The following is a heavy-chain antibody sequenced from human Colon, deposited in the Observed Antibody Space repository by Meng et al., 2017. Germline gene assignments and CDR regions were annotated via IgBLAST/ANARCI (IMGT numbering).Heavy chain of an antibody. V-gene: IGHV4-4*02. CDR1: GGSISSYNW. Sequence: QVQRQEAVPGLVGLSGTLSLTCAGSGGSISSYNWGSWVRQPPGKGLEWIGQIDLGGTPYYHPSLESRVIMSLDKSKNQLSLRLTSVAAADTAVYYCARHGGWHFDYWGQGALVTVSS. J-gene: IGHJ4*02. CDR3: ARHGGWHFDY. D-gene: IGHD6-19*01. CDR2: IDLGGTP.